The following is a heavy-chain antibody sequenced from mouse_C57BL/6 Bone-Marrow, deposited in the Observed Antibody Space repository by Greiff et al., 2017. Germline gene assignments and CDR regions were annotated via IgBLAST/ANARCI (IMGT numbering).Heavy chain of an antibody. D-gene: IGHD1-1*01. CDR2: IDPSDSYT. CDR1: GYTFTSYW. J-gene: IGHJ2*01. V-gene: IGHV1-69*01. CDR3: ARVYYAFDY. Sequence: QVQLQQPGAELVMPGASVKLSCKASGYTFTSYWMHWVKQRPGQGLEWIGEIDPSDSYTNYNQKFKGKSTLTVDKSSSTAYMQLSSLTSEDSAVYYCARVYYAFDYWGQGTTLTVSS.